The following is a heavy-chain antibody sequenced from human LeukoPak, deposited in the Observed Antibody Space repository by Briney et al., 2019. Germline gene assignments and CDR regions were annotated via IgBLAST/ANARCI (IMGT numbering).Heavy chain of an antibody. CDR2: ISGSAHKI. V-gene: IGHV3-23*01. J-gene: IGHJ4*02. Sequence: SGGSLRLSCVASGITFSNYAVSWVRQAPEKGLDWVSVISGSAHKIRYADSVKGRFSISRDNSKNTLYLQMDSLRGEDTAVYYCAKDFRIGYSAHFDYWGQGALVTVSS. D-gene: IGHD2-21*01. CDR1: GITFSNYA. CDR3: AKDFRIGYSAHFDY.